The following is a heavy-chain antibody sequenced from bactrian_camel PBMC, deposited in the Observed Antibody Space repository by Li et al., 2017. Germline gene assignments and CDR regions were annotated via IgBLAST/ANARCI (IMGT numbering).Heavy chain of an antibody. CDR2: INSGGGRT. CDR3: VRDLYGVGVRPQTSSFGF. Sequence: VQLVESGGGLVQPGGSLRLSCAASGFAFHQYAMSWVRQAPGKGLEWVSTINSGGGRTYYADSMKGRLTISKYDAENSMYLRMNSLKFEDTAVYYCVRDLYGVGVRPQTSSFGFWGQGTQVTVS. V-gene: IGHV3S40*01. J-gene: IGHJ6*01. D-gene: IGHD3*01. CDR1: GFAFHQYA.